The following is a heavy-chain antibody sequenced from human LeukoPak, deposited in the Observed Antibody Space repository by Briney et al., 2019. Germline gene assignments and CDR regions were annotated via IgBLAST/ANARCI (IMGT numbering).Heavy chain of an antibody. CDR1: GGSLSSSSYY. J-gene: IGHJ1*01. CDR3: ARQFYESRSPHAKYFQQ. CDR2: IYYSGST. V-gene: IGHV4-39*01. D-gene: IGHD3-22*01. Sequence: SETLSLTCSVSGGSLSSSSYYRGWIRQAPGRGLEWIGNIYYSGSTYYSPSLKSRVTISLDTSKNQFSLKLNSVTAADTAVYYCARQFYESRSPHAKYFQQWGQGTLVTVSS.